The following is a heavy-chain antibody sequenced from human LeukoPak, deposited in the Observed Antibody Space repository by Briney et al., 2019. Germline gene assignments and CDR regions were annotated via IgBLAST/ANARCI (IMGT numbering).Heavy chain of an antibody. J-gene: IGHJ4*02. D-gene: IGHD6-19*01. Sequence: RASVKVSCKASGGTFSSYAIGWVRQAPGQGLEWMGRIIPILGIANYAQKFQGRVTITADKSTSTAYMELSSLRSEDTAVYYCARGGSSGWYHYWGQGTLVTVSS. CDR3: ARGGSSGWYHY. CDR2: IIPILGIA. V-gene: IGHV1-69*04. CDR1: GGTFSSYA.